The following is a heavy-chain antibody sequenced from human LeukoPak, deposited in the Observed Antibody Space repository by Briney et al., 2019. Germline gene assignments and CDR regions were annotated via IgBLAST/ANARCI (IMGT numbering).Heavy chain of an antibody. CDR2: IIPIFGTA. Sequence: SVKVSCKASGGTFSSYAISWVRKAPGQGLEWMGGIIPIFGTANYAQKFQGRVTITTDESTSTAYMELSSLRSEDTAVYYCARDQVPYGSGSPYFDYWGQGTLVTVSS. V-gene: IGHV1-69*05. D-gene: IGHD3-10*01. CDR1: GGTFSSYA. J-gene: IGHJ4*02. CDR3: ARDQVPYGSGSPYFDY.